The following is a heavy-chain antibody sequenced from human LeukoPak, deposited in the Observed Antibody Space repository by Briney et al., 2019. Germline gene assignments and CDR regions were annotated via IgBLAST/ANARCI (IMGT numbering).Heavy chain of an antibody. CDR3: ARTSGIAADFDY. V-gene: IGHV4-59*01. J-gene: IGHJ4*02. CDR2: IYYSGST. Sequence: SETLSLTCTVSGGSISSYYWSWIRQPPGKGLEWIGYIYYSGSTNYNPSLKSRVTISVDTSKNQFSLKLSSVTAAATAVYYCARTSGIAADFDYWGQGTLVTVSS. D-gene: IGHD6-13*01. CDR1: GGSISSYY.